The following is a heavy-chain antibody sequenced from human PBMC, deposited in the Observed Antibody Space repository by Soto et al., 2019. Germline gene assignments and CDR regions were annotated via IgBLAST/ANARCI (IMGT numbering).Heavy chain of an antibody. CDR2: VSATGGST. J-gene: IGHJ6*02. CDR1: GFNFSNYA. D-gene: IGHD5-12*01. V-gene: IGHV3-23*01. CDR3: AKALRGGRGYMYYYYGLDV. Sequence: EVQLLESGGGLIQPGGSLRLSCAASGFNFSNYAMTWVRQAPGRGLEWVSAVSATGGSTYYADSVKGRFTISRDNSKNTLYLQVNSLRAEDTAPYCCAKALRGGRGYMYYYYGLDVWGQGTTVTVSS.